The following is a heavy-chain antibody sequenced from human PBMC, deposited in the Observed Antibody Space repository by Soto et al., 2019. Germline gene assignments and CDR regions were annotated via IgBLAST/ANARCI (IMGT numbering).Heavy chain of an antibody. D-gene: IGHD3-10*01. J-gene: IGHJ4*02. Sequence: QVQLQESGPGLVKPSETLSLTCTVSGGSITSYYWSWLRQPPGEGLEWIGNIYNSGVTDYNPSLKSRVTMSVDTSRERFSLKLSSVTAADTAIYHCARGGASGATTNYWGRGTLVTVSS. V-gene: IGHV4-59*01. CDR2: IYNSGVT. CDR3: ARGGASGATTNY. CDR1: GGSITSYY.